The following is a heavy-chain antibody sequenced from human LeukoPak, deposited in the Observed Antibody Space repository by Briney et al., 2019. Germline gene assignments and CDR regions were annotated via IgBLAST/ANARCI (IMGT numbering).Heavy chain of an antibody. CDR3: ARLTRGSYYYFDY. CDR2: IYYSGST. V-gene: IGHV4-39*01. D-gene: IGHD1-26*01. Sequence: SETLSLTCTVSGCSISSSSYYWGWIRQPPGKGLEWIGSIYYSGSTYYNPSLKSRVSISVDTSKNQFSLKLSSVTAADTAVYYCARLTRGSYYYFDYWGQGTLVTVSS. CDR1: GCSISSSSYY. J-gene: IGHJ4*02.